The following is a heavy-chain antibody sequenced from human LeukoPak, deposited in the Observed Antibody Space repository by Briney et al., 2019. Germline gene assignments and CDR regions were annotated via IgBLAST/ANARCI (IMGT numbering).Heavy chain of an antibody. CDR1: GFTFSSYG. CDR3: ARDRTDGPGRIFDP. D-gene: IGHD3-10*01. V-gene: IGHV3-33*01. CDR2: IWYDGSNK. Sequence: GGSLRLSCAASGFTFSSYGMHWVRQAPGKGLEWVAVIWYDGSNKYYADSVKGRFTVSRDNSKNTLYLQMNSLRAEDTAVYYCARDRTDGPGRIFDPWGQGTLVTVSS. J-gene: IGHJ5*02.